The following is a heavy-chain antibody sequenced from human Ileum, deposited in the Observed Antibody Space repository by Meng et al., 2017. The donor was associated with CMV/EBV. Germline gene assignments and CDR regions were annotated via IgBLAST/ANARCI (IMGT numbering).Heavy chain of an antibody. CDR3: GRDSMKGGGFDC. CDR2: IKNKANSYIT. CDR1: GFTFSYHH. D-gene: IGHD3-10*01. V-gene: IGHV3-72*01. J-gene: IGHJ4*02. Sequence: ASGFTFSYHHMDWVRQAPGKGLEWVGRIKNKANSYITEYAASVRGRFTISRDDSKNSLYLQMNSLKTEDTAVYYCGRDSMKGGGFDCWGQGILVTVSS.